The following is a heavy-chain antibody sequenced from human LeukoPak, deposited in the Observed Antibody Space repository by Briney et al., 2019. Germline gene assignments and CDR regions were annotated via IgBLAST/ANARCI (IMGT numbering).Heavy chain of an antibody. CDR2: LYPGESDT. V-gene: IGHV5-51*01. Sequence: PGESLKISCKGSGYRFTSYWIGWVRQMPGKGLEWIGTLYPGESDTRYSPTFQGQVTISADKSISTAYLQWSSLKASDTAMYYCARRMCQRGNNWFDPWGQGTLVTVSS. J-gene: IGHJ5*02. CDR3: ARRMCQRGNNWFDP. CDR1: GYRFTSYW.